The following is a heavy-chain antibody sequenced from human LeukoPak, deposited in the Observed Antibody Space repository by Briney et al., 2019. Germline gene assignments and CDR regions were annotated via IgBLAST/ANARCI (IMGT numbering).Heavy chain of an antibody. J-gene: IGHJ3*02. D-gene: IGHD3-16*02. V-gene: IGHV4-34*01. CDR1: GGSFSGYY. CDR2: INHSGST. Sequence: PSETLSLTCAVYGGSFSGYYWSWIRQPPGKGLEWIGEINHSGSTNYNPSLKSRVTISVDTSKNQFSLKLSSVTAADTAVYYCARVSLRYSPDAFDIWGQGTMVTVSS. CDR3: ARVSLRYSPDAFDI.